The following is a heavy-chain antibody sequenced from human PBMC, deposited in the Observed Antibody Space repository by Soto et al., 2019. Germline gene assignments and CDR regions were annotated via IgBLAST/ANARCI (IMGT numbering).Heavy chain of an antibody. CDR2: IYHSGST. CDR3: ARGGVMITFGGVTPNWFDP. Sequence: PSETLSLTCAVSGGSISSGGYSWSWIRQPPGKGLEWIGYIYHSGSTYYNPSLKSRVTISVDRSKNQFSLKLSSVTAADTAVYYCARGGVMITFGGVTPNWFDPWGQGTLVTVSS. D-gene: IGHD3-16*01. CDR1: GGSISSGGYS. V-gene: IGHV4-30-2*01. J-gene: IGHJ5*02.